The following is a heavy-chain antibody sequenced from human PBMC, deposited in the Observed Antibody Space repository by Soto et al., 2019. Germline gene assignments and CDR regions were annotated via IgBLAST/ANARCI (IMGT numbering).Heavy chain of an antibody. D-gene: IGHD3-22*01. Sequence: EVQLLESGGGLIQPGGSLRLSCAASGFTFNIYAMTWVRQAPGKGLEWVSAISRYGAFTYYADSVEGRFTISRDNSKNTLYLQMNSLSVEDTAVYYCAKDRYLDHDSRGYLFDYWGQGTLVTVSS. J-gene: IGHJ4*02. CDR2: ISRYGAFT. V-gene: IGHV3-23*01. CDR1: GFTFNIYA. CDR3: AKDRYLDHDSRGYLFDY.